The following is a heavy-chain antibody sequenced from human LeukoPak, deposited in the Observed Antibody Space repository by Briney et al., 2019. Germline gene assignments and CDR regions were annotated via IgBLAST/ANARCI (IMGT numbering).Heavy chain of an antibody. CDR3: ARDWGRNYDGSGTYRTKYYYMDV. CDR2: INPKTGDT. CDR1: GYTFTGYH. V-gene: IGHV1-2*02. D-gene: IGHD3-10*01. J-gene: IGHJ6*03. Sequence: GASVKVSCKASGYTFTGYHVHWVRQAPGQGLEWMGWINPKTGDTNYAQNFQGRVIVTRDTSITTVYMELTRLRSDDTAMYYCARDWGRNYDGSGTYRTKYYYMDVWGKGTTVTISS.